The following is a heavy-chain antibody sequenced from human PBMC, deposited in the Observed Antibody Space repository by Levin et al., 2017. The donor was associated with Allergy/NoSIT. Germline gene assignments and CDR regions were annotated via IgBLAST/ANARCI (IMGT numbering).Heavy chain of an antibody. CDR1: GGSFSGYY. V-gene: IGHV4-34*01. Sequence: SQTLSLTCAVYGGSFSGYYWSWLRQPPGKGLEWIGEINHSGSTNYNPSLKSRVTISVDTSKNQFSLKLSSVTAADTAVYYCARASTSKWLTFDSWGQGTLVTVSS. CDR2: INHSGST. D-gene: IGHD6-19*01. J-gene: IGHJ4*02. CDR3: ARASTSKWLTFDS.